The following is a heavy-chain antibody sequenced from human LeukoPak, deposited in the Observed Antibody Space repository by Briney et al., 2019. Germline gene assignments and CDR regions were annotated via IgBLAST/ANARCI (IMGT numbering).Heavy chain of an antibody. CDR3: AREYYYDSSGYYYGDYYYYMDV. V-gene: IGHV1-8*01. CDR2: MNPNSGNT. D-gene: IGHD3-22*01. CDR1: GYTFTSYD. J-gene: IGHJ6*03. Sequence: ASVKVSCKASGYTFTSYDINWVRQATGQGLEWMGWMNPNSGNTGYAQKFQGRVTMTRNTSISTAYMELSSLRSEDTAEYYCAREYYYDSSGYYYGDYYYYMDVWGKGTTVTVSS.